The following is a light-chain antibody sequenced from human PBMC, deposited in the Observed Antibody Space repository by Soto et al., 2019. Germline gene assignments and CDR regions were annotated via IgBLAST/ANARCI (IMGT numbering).Light chain of an antibody. V-gene: IGKV1-5*03. CDR3: QQDGSYSST. CDR2: KAS. CDR1: QSINSW. Sequence: TPSPSTLSPSIGNRVTITCRASQSINSWLAWYQQKPGKAPKLLNYKASDLQSGVPSRFGGGGSGTEFTLTISIQQADDVVSYCYQQDGSYSSTFGQGTKVEIK. J-gene: IGKJ1*01.